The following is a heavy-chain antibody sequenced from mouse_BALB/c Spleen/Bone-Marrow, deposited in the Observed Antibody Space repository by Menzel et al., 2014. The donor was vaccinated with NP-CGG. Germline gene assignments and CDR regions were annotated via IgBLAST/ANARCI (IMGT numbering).Heavy chain of an antibody. V-gene: IGHV1-7*01. Sequence: QVQLQQSGAELAKPGASVKMSCKASGYTFTSYWMHWVKRRPGQGLEWIGYINPSTGYTEYNQKFKDKATLTADKSSSTAYMQLSSLTSEDSAVYYCAGSRDGYDSFAYWGQGTLVTVSA. CDR1: GYTFTSYW. D-gene: IGHD2-2*01. CDR2: INPSTGYT. J-gene: IGHJ3*01. CDR3: AGSRDGYDSFAY.